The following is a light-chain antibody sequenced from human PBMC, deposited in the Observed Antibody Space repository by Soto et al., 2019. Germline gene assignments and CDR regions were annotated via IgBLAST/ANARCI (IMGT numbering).Light chain of an antibody. V-gene: IGKV3-11*01. J-gene: IGKJ5*01. CDR1: QSVRTF. CDR3: QRRSNLVS. CDR2: DAS. Sequence: EIELTQSPPTLSVPARQRLNLXSRASQSVRTFLAWYQQKPGQAPRLLIYDASNRATGIPARFSGRGSGTDFTITISSLEPEDSAVYYCQRRSNLVSFGQGTRLEIK.